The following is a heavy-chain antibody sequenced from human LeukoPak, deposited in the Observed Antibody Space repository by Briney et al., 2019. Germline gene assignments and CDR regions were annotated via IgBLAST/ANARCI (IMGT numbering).Heavy chain of an antibody. CDR3: ARVLDYYVSGTYGFDY. CDR1: RFAFRSFG. V-gene: IGHV3-30*02. D-gene: IGHD3-10*01. J-gene: IGHJ4*02. Sequence: GGSLRLSCAASRFAFRSFGMHWVRQAPGKGLEWAAFIRYDGTNKYYADSVKGRFTISRDNAKNSLYLQMNSLRAEDTAVYYCARVLDYYVSGTYGFDYWGQGTLVTVSS. CDR2: IRYDGTNK.